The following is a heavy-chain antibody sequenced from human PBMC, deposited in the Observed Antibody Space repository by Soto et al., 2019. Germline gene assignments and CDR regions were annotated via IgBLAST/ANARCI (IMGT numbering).Heavy chain of an antibody. J-gene: IGHJ6*03. CDR1: GGSFSGYY. Sequence: QVQLQQWGAGLLKPSETLSLTCAVYGGSFSGYYWSWIRQPPGKGLEWIGEINHSGSTNYNPSLKSRVTISVDTSKNQFSLKLSSATAADTAVYYCARGLLAAAGTYYYYYYMDVWGKGTTVTVSS. D-gene: IGHD6-13*01. CDR3: ARGLLAAAGTYYYYYYMDV. CDR2: INHSGST. V-gene: IGHV4-34*01.